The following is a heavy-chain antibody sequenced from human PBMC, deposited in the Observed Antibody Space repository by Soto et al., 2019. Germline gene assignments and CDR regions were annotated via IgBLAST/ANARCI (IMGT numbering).Heavy chain of an antibody. CDR2: ISSSSSTI. J-gene: IGHJ6*02. D-gene: IGHD2-2*01. V-gene: IGHV3-48*02. CDR1: GFTFSSYS. CDR3: ARENIVVVPAAIYYYGMDV. Sequence: EVQLVESGGGLVQPGGSLRLSCAASGFTFSSYSMNWVRQAPGKGLEWVSYISSSSSTIYYADSVKGRFTIARDNAKNSLYLHMNSLRDEDTAVYYCARENIVVVPAAIYYYGMDVWGQGTTVTVSS.